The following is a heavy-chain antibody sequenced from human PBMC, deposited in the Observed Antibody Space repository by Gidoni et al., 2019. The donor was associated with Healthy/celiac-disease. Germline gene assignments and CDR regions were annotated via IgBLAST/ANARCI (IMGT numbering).Heavy chain of an antibody. CDR3: AREGEVGMWDSSGYYDY. Sequence: QVQLVASGGGVVQPGRSLRLSCAASGFTFSSYAMHWVRQATGKGLEWVAVISYDGSNKYYADSVKGRFTISRDNSKNTLYLQMNSLRAEDTAVYYCAREGEVGMWDSSGYYDYWGQGTLVTVSS. V-gene: IGHV3-30-3*01. CDR2: ISYDGSNK. D-gene: IGHD3-22*01. J-gene: IGHJ4*02. CDR1: GFTFSSYA.